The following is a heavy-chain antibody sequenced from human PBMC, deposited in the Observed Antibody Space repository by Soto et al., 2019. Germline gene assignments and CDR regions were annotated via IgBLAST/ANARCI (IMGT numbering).Heavy chain of an antibody. D-gene: IGHD3-3*01. CDR2: VYYTGST. Sequence: PSETLSLAYTVSRGAMGLSYLGCIRQAPGKGLEWLGYVYYTGSTNYSPSLRSRVSISVDTSKNEFSLRLIPVTAADTAVYFCARSVAVPRAHLDSWRHGPQVTVSS. J-gene: IGHJ5*01. V-gene: IGHV4-59*01. CDR1: RGAMGLSY. CDR3: ARSVAVPRAHLDS.